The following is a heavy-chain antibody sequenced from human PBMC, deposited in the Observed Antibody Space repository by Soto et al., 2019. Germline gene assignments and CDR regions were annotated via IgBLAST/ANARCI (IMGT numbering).Heavy chain of an antibody. CDR2: IYYSGST. Sequence: QVQLQESGPGLVKPSQTLSLTCTVSGGSISSGDYYWSWIRQPPGKGLEWIGYIYYSGSTYYHPSLKSRVNIPVDQSKNQYSLKPSSVTAAATAVYYCARQITMIVVGEVYYFAYWGQGTLVTVSS. J-gene: IGHJ4*02. D-gene: IGHD3-22*01. V-gene: IGHV4-30-4*01. CDR3: ARQITMIVVGEVYYFAY. CDR1: GGSISSGDYY.